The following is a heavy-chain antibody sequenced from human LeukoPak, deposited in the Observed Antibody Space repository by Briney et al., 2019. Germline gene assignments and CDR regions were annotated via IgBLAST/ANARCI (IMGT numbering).Heavy chain of an antibody. J-gene: IGHJ4*02. CDR2: ISSSSSTI. V-gene: IGHV3-48*01. CDR1: GFTFSSYS. D-gene: IGHD3-16*01. Sequence: GGSLRVSCAASGFTFSSYSMNWVRQAPGNGLEWVSYISSSSSTIYYADSVKGRFTISRDNAKNSLYLQMNSLRAEDTAVYYCARVSGWAYNWGQGTLVTVSS. CDR3: ARVSGWAYN.